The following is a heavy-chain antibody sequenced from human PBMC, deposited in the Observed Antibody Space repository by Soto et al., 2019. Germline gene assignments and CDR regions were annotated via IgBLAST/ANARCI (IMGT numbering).Heavy chain of an antibody. CDR3: AKDMAYGGNSGAFDY. Sequence: EVQLVESGGVVVQPGGSLRLSCAASGFTFDDYTMHWVRQAPWKGLEWVSLIFWDGSNTHYADSVKGRFTISRDIRKSSLYLQMYRLRTEDTALYYCAKDMAYGGNSGAFDYWGQGTLVTVSS. CDR1: GFTFDDYT. CDR2: IFWDGSNT. D-gene: IGHD4-17*01. J-gene: IGHJ4*02. V-gene: IGHV3-43*01.